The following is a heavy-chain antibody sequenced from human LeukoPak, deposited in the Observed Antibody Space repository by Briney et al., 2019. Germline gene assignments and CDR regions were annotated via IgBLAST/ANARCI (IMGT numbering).Heavy chain of an antibody. V-gene: IGHV1-69*05. D-gene: IGHD3-22*01. CDR1: GGTFSSYA. Sequence: SVKVSCKASGGTFSSYAISWVRQAPGQGLEWMGGIIPIFGTANYAQKFQGRVTITTDESTSTAYMELSSLRSEDTAVYYCARELGSYYDSSGYSWGQGTLVTVSS. CDR2: IIPIFGTA. J-gene: IGHJ4*02. CDR3: ARELGSYYDSSGYS.